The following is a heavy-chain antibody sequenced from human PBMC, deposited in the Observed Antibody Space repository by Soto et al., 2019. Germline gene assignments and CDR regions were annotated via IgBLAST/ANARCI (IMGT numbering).Heavy chain of an antibody. CDR2: IEPDTVTK. CDR3: AADKDNEDGISTSCLSRLDC. V-gene: IGHV3-48*02. D-gene: IGHD2-2*01. CDR1: GFTFSAHT. J-gene: IGHJ4*02. Sequence: PGESLRLSCAAYGFTFSAHTMTWVRQAPGKGLEWVSYIEPDTVTKHYPDSVRGRFTLNRDNAKNSLYLQMDSLRDEESVVDSCAADKDNEDGISTSCLSRLDCWGQGTLVTVSS.